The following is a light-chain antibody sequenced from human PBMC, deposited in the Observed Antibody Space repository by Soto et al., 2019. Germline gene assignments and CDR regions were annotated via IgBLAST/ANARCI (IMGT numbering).Light chain of an antibody. CDR1: QSVSSY. CDR2: DAS. Sequence: EIVLTQSPATLSLSPGERATLSCRASQSVSSYLAWYQQKPGQAPRLLIYDASNRATGIPARFSGSGSGTAFTLTISSLEPEDFAVYYWQQRSSLFTFGPGTKVDIK. CDR3: QQRSSLFT. J-gene: IGKJ3*01. V-gene: IGKV3-11*01.